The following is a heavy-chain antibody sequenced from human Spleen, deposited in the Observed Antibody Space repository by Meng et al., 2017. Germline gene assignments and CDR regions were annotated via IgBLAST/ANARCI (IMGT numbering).Heavy chain of an antibody. Sequence: SETLSLTCTVSGGSISSSSYYWGWIRQPPGKGLEWIGSIYYSGSTYYNPSLKSRVTISVDTSKNQFSLKLSSVTAADTAVYYCARDWGDYVWGSYRQTDAFDIWGQGTMVTVSS. CDR3: ARDWGDYVWGSYRQTDAFDI. J-gene: IGHJ3*02. CDR1: GGSISSSSYY. D-gene: IGHD3-16*02. CDR2: IYYSGST. V-gene: IGHV4-39*07.